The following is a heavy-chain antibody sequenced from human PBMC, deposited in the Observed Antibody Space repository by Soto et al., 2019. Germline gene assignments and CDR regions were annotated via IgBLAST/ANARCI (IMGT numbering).Heavy chain of an antibody. D-gene: IGHD3-16*01. CDR1: GGSFSGYY. Sequence: PSGTLSLTCAVYGGSFSGYYWSWIRQPPGKGLEWIGEINHSGSTNYNPSLKSRVTISVDTSKNQFSLRLTSVTAADTAVYYCARHFGSWVREIDFWGRGTLVTVSS. CDR3: ARHFGSWVREIDF. V-gene: IGHV4-34*01. J-gene: IGHJ4*02. CDR2: INHSGST.